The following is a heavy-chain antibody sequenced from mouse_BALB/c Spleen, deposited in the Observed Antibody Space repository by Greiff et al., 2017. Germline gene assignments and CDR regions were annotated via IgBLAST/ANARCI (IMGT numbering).Heavy chain of an antibody. CDR1: GFTFSSYG. D-gene: IGHD2-4*01. V-gene: IGHV5-6*02. Sequence: EVKLMESGGDLVKPGGSLKLSCAASGFTFSSYGMSWVRQTPDKRLEWVATISSGGSYTYYPDSVKGRFTISRDNAKNTLYLQMSSLKSEDTAMYYCARGPTMITTAYYAMDYWGQGTSVTVSS. CDR2: ISSGGSYT. CDR3: ARGPTMITTAYYAMDY. J-gene: IGHJ4*01.